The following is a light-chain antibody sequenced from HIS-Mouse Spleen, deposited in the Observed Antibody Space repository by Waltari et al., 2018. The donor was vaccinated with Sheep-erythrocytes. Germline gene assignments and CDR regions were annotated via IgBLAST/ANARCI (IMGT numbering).Light chain of an antibody. CDR3: QQRSNWLT. Sequence: EIVLTQSPATLSLSPGERATLSCRDSQSVSSSLAWYQQKPGQAPRLLIYDASNRATGIPARFSGSGSGTDFTLTISSLEPEDFAVYYCQQRSNWLTFGGGTKVEIK. J-gene: IGKJ4*01. CDR2: DAS. V-gene: IGKV3-11*01. CDR1: QSVSSS.